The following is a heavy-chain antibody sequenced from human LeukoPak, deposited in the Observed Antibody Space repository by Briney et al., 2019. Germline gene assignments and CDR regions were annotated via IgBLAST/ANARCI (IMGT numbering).Heavy chain of an antibody. CDR3: ASQNWSDP. V-gene: IGHV1-69*10. CDR2: IIPIFGIA. CDR1: GGTFSSYA. Sequence: SVTVSCKASGGTFSSYAISWVRQAPGHGLEWMGGIIPIFGIANYAQKFQGRVTITADKSTSTAYMEVSSLRSEDTAVYYCASQNWSDPWGQGTLVTVPS. J-gene: IGHJ5*02.